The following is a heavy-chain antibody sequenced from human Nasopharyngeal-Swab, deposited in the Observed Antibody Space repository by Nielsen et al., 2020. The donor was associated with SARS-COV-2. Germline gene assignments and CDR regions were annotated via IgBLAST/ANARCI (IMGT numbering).Heavy chain of an antibody. CDR2: ISSSSSTI. CDR3: AAGRYYDFWSGYSDY. CDR1: GFTFSSYA. V-gene: IGHV3-48*04. D-gene: IGHD3-3*01. J-gene: IGHJ4*02. Sequence: GESLKISCAASGFTFSSYAMSWVRQAPGKGLEWVSYISSSSSTIYYADSVKGRFTISRDNAKNSLYLQTNSLRAEDTAVYYCAAGRYYDFWSGYSDYWGQGTLVTVSS.